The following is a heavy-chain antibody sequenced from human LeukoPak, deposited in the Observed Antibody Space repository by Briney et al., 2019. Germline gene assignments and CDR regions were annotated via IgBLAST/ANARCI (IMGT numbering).Heavy chain of an antibody. Sequence: PGGSLRLSCAASGFTFSSYGMHWVRQAPGKGLEWVAFIRYDGSNKYYADSVKGRFTISRDNSKNTLYLQMNSLRTEDTAVYYCAQDEGYSGYDYNWFDPWGQGTRVSVSS. CDR2: IRYDGSNK. V-gene: IGHV3-30*02. CDR3: AQDEGYSGYDYNWFDP. CDR1: GFTFSSYG. D-gene: IGHD5-12*01. J-gene: IGHJ5*02.